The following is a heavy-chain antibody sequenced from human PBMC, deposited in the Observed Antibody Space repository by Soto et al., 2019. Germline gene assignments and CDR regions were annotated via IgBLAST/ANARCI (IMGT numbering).Heavy chain of an antibody. Sequence: SETLSLTCTVSGGSISSSSYYWGWIRQPPGKGLEWIGSIYYSGSTYYNPSLKSRVTISVDTSKNQFSLKLSSLTAADTAVYYCARHLPGEWLRLTDKRDYYYYYYMDVWGKGTTVTVSS. CDR2: IYYSGST. V-gene: IGHV4-39*01. CDR1: GGSISSSSYY. J-gene: IGHJ6*03. CDR3: ARHLPGEWLRLTDKRDYYYYYYMDV. D-gene: IGHD5-12*01.